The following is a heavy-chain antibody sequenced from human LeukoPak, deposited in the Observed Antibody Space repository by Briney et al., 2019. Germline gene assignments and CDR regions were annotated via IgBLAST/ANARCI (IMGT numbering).Heavy chain of an antibody. CDR3: ASRRSRIAAAGIGHFQH. D-gene: IGHD6-13*01. J-gene: IGHJ1*01. V-gene: IGHV4-34*01. Sequence: SETLSLTCAVYGGSFSGYYWSWIRQPPGKGLEWIGDINHSGSTNYNPSLKSRVTISVDTSKNQFSLKLSSVTAADTAVYYCASRRSRIAAAGIGHFQHWGQGTLVTVSS. CDR1: GGSFSGYY. CDR2: INHSGST.